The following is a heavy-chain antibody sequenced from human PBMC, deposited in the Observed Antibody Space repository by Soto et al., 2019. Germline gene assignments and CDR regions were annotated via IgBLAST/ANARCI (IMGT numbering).Heavy chain of an antibody. CDR1: GFTFSSYA. J-gene: IGHJ4*02. CDR3: AKDPLTCTNGVCYSYFDY. D-gene: IGHD2-8*01. V-gene: IGHV3-23*01. CDR2: ISGSGGST. Sequence: GGSLRLSCAASGFTFSSYAMSWVRQAPGKGLEWVSAISGSGGSTYYADSVKGRFTISRDNSKNTLYLQMNSLRAEDTAVYYCAKDPLTCTNGVCYSYFDYWGQGTLVTVSS.